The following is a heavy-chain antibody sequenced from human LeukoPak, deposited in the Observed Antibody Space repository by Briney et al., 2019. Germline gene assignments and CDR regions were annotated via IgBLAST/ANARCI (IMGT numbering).Heavy chain of an antibody. Sequence: ASVKVSCKASGYTFTGYYMHWVRQAPGQGLEWMGWINPNRGGTNYAQKFQGRVTMTRDTSISTAYMELSRLRSDDTAVYYCAREGDYYDSSGYLPLDYWGQGTLVTDSS. J-gene: IGHJ4*02. D-gene: IGHD3-22*01. CDR3: AREGDYYDSSGYLPLDY. V-gene: IGHV1-2*02. CDR1: GYTFTGYY. CDR2: INPNRGGT.